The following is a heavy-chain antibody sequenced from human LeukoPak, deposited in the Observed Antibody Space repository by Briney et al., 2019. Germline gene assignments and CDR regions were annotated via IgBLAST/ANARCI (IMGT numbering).Heavy chain of an antibody. Sequence: GGSLRLSCAASGFTFSNYWVHWVRQAPGKGLVWVSRINRDGSTTKYADSVKGRFTVSRDNAKNTLNLQMNSLRAEDTAVYYCARDKKSGKSSEIDYWGQGTLVTVSS. V-gene: IGHV3-74*03. CDR1: GFTFSNYW. D-gene: IGHD1-26*01. CDR2: INRDGSTT. CDR3: ARDKKSGKSSEIDY. J-gene: IGHJ4*02.